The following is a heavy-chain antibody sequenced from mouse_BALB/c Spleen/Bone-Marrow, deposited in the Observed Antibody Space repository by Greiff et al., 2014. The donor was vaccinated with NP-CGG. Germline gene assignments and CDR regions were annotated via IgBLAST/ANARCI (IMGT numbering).Heavy chain of an antibody. CDR2: IYPYNGGT. Sequence: VQLKESGPELVKPGASVKISCKASGYTFTDYNMHWVKQSRGKSLEWIGYIYPYNGGTVYKQKFKSKATLTVDNSSSTANMELRSLTSEDSAVYYCARGAAYGYYLGLAYWGQGTLVTVSA. J-gene: IGHJ3*01. D-gene: IGHD2-3*01. CDR3: ARGAAYGYYLGLAY. CDR1: GYTFTDYN. V-gene: IGHV1S29*02.